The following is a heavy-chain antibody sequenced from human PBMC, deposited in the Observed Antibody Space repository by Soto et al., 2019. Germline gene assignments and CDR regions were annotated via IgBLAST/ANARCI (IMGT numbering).Heavy chain of an antibody. D-gene: IGHD3-3*01. Sequence: SETLSLTCTVSGGSISNYYWIWIRQPPGKGLEWIGYIYYSGSTNYNPSLKSRLTISLDTSKNQFSLKLTSVTAADTAVYYCASFGVASMNWFDPWGQGTLVTVSS. V-gene: IGHV4-59*08. CDR2: IYYSGST. CDR3: ASFGVASMNWFDP. J-gene: IGHJ5*02. CDR1: GGSISNYY.